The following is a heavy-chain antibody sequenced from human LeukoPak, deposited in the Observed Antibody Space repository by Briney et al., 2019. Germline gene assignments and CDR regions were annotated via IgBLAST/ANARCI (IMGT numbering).Heavy chain of an antibody. CDR3: ARRIGGYNPFDY. Sequence: GGSLRLSCAASGVSFDKYAMHWVRQAPGKGLEWVSGISRDIGSILYADSVKGRFTIYRDNAKSSLYLQMNSLRAEDTALYYCARRIGGYNPFDYWGQGTQVTVSS. CDR2: ISRDIGSI. J-gene: IGHJ4*02. V-gene: IGHV3-9*01. D-gene: IGHD5-24*01. CDR1: GVSFDKYA.